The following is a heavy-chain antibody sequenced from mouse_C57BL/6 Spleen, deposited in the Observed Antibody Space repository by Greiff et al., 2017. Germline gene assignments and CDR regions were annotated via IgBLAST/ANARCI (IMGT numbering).Heavy chain of an antibody. Sequence: VHVKQSGPELVKPGASVKIPCKASGYTFTDYNMDWVKQSHGKSLEWIGDINPNNGGTIYNQKFKGKATLTVDKSSSTAYMELRSLTSEDTAVYYCARSGDYAPFAYWGQGTLVTVSA. D-gene: IGHD2-4*01. J-gene: IGHJ3*01. V-gene: IGHV1-18*01. CDR3: ARSGDYAPFAY. CDR1: GYTFTDYN. CDR2: INPNNGGT.